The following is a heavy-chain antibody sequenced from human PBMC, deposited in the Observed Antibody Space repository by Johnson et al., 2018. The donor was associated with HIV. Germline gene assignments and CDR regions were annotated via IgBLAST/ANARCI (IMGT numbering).Heavy chain of an antibody. Sequence: VQLVESGGGVVQPGRSLRLSCAASEFTFSSYAMHWVRQAPGKGLEWVAVISYDGSNKYYADSVKGRFTISRDNSKNTLYLQMNSLRAEDTAVYYCARERGFSSVLWKLSEDAFDIWGQGTMVTVSS. CDR3: ARERGFSSVLWKLSEDAFDI. CDR1: EFTFSSYA. CDR2: ISYDGSNK. J-gene: IGHJ3*02. D-gene: IGHD3-22*01. V-gene: IGHV3-30*04.